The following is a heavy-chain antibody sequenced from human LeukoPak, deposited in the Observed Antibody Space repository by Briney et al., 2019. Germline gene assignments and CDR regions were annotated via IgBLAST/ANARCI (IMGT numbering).Heavy chain of an antibody. J-gene: IGHJ4*02. CDR3: ARDPARDYYDSSGPHFDY. CDR2: ISYDGSNK. CDR1: GFTFSSYS. Sequence: GGSLRLSCAASGFTFSSYSMNWVRQAPGKGLEWVAVISYDGSNKYYADSVKGRFTISRDNSKNTLYLQMNSLRAEDTAVYYCARDPARDYYDSSGPHFDYWGQGTLVTVSS. V-gene: IGHV3-30*03. D-gene: IGHD3-22*01.